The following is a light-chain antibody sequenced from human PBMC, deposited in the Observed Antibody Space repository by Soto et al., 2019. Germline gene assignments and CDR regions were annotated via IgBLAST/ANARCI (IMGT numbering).Light chain of an antibody. CDR2: GAS. CDR1: QSVSSNS. V-gene: IGKV3-20*01. CDR3: QQHGSSFT. J-gene: IGKJ3*01. Sequence: EIVLTQSPGTLSLSPGDRATLSCRASQSVSSNSLAWYQQKPGQAPRLLIYGASSRATGIPDRFSGSGSGTDFTITISRLEPEDFAVYYCQQHGSSFTFGPGTTVDI.